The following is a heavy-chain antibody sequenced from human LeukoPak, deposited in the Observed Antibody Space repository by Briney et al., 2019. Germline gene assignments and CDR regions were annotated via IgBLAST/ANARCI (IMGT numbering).Heavy chain of an antibody. J-gene: IGHJ4*02. CDR3: ARVARGWVDY. Sequence: SETLSLTCTVSGGSISSYYWSWIRQPPGKGLEWIGYIYYSGSANYNPSLKSRVTISVDTSKNQSSLKLSSVTAADTAVYYCARVARGWVDYWGQGTLVTVSS. CDR1: GGSISSYY. CDR2: IYYSGSA. D-gene: IGHD6-19*01. V-gene: IGHV4-59*01.